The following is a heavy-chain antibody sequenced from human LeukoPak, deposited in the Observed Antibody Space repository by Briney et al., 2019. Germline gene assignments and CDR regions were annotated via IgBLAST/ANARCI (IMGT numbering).Heavy chain of an antibody. D-gene: IGHD2-2*01. CDR3: AKDFNQLMGLYFDY. CDR2: ISGGGGST. CDR1: GFTFSSYA. J-gene: IGHJ4*02. Sequence: GGSLRLSCAASGFTFSSYAMSWVRQAPGKGLEWVSAISGGGGSTYYADSVKGRFTISRDNSKNTLYLQMNSLRAEDTAVYYCAKDFNQLMGLYFDYWGQGTLVTVSS. V-gene: IGHV3-23*01.